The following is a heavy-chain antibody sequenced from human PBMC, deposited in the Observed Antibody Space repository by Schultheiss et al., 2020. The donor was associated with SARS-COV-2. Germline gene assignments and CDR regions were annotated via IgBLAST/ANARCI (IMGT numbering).Heavy chain of an antibody. Sequence: GESLKISCAASGFTFSSYAMSWVRQAPGKGLEWVAVLSYDGSNKYYADSVKGRFSISRDNSKNTLYLQMNSLRAEDTAVYYCAKDRSRRFGVVMVYYFDYWGQGALVTVSS. CDR2: LSYDGSNK. CDR3: AKDRSRRFGVVMVYYFDY. J-gene: IGHJ4*02. CDR1: GFTFSSYA. V-gene: IGHV3-30*18. D-gene: IGHD3-3*01.